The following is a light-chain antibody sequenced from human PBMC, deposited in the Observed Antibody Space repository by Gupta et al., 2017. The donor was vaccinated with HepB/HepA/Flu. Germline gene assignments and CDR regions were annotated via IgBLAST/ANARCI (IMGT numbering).Light chain of an antibody. Sequence: QSVLTQPPSVSGAPGQRVTISCTGRSSNIGTGYDVHWYQQLPGPAPKLLIYSNSNRPSGVPDRFSGSKSGTSASLAITGLQAEDEADYYCQSYDSSLSGSVFGGGTKLTVL. J-gene: IGLJ2*01. CDR1: SSNIGTGYD. CDR3: QSYDSSLSGSV. V-gene: IGLV1-40*01. CDR2: SNS.